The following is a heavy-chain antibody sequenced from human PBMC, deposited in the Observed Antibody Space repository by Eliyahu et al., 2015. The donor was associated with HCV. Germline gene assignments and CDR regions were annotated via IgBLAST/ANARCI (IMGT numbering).Heavy chain of an antibody. Sequence: QVQLVQSGSELKXPGASVKISCXXSGXTFTNLPLXWVRQAPGQGXEWMGXINTNTGDPRNVQAFTGRFVFSLDTSVSTAYLEINDLKAEDTAVYYCARDGPQYCTDDRCYFLQFDFWGQGTLVTVSS. CDR1: GXTFTNLP. D-gene: IGHD2-15*01. V-gene: IGHV7-4-1*02. CDR2: INTNTGDP. J-gene: IGHJ4*02. CDR3: ARDGPQYCTDDRCYFLQFDF.